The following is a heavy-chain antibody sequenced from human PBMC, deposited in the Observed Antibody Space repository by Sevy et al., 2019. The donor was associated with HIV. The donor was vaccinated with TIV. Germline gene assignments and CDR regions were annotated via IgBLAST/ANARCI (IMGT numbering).Heavy chain of an antibody. V-gene: IGHV3-30*18. J-gene: IGHJ4*02. Sequence: GGSLRLSCAVSGFTFSDYGMHWVRQAPGKGLEWVAVISYYGNNKYFADSVKGRFTISRDSSKNTLYLQMNSLRAEDTAVYYCAKDRGQLRFLEWLLSDWGQGTLVTVSS. CDR3: AKDRGQLRFLEWLLSD. CDR2: ISYYGNNK. D-gene: IGHD3-3*01. CDR1: GFTFSDYG.